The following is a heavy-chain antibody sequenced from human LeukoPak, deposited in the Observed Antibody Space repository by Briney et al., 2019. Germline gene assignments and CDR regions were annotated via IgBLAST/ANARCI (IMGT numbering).Heavy chain of an antibody. J-gene: IGHJ4*02. Sequence: ASVKVSCKAPGYTFTSYGISWVRQAPGQGLEWMGWISSYKGNTKYAQKLQGRVTMTTDTSTSTAYMELRSLSSDDTAVYYCARDRDWTLDYWGQGTLVTVSS. CDR3: ARDRDWTLDY. D-gene: IGHD3/OR15-3a*01. CDR2: ISSYKGNT. V-gene: IGHV1-18*01. CDR1: GYTFTSYG.